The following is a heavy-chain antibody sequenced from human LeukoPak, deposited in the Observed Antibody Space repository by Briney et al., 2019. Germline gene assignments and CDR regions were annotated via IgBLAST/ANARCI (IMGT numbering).Heavy chain of an antibody. CDR3: ARDNSVITPINFDY. J-gene: IGHJ4*02. CDR1: GGSISSDNYY. V-gene: IGHV4-39*07. D-gene: IGHD3-16*01. CDR2: IYYTGRT. Sequence: SETLSLTCTVSGGSISSDNYYWGWIRQPPGKGLDWIGSIYYTGRTYYNPSLKSRVTISVDTSKNQFSLKLSSVTAADTAVYYCARDNSVITPINFDYWGQGTLVTVSS.